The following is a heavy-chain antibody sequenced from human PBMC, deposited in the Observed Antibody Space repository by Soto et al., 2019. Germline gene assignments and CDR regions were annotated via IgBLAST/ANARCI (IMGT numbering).Heavy chain of an antibody. CDR3: ARDLGGSRDS. CDR1: GNTFIGYY. CDR2: INPNNDGT. D-gene: IGHD3-16*01. Sequence: QVQLVQSGAEVKKPGASVKVSCKASGNTFIGYYIHWVRQAPGQGLEWMGWINPNNDGTTYGEKFQGRVTMTRDTSTSTAYMELSRLRSDETAVYYCARDLGGSRDSWGQGTLVTVSS. J-gene: IGHJ4*02. V-gene: IGHV1-2*02.